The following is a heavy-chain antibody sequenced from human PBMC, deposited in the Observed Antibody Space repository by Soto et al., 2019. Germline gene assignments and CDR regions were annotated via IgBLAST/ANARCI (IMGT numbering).Heavy chain of an antibody. J-gene: IGHJ6*02. Sequence: ASVKVSCKASGYTFTSYGISWVRQAPGQGLEWMGWISAYNGNTNYAQKLQGRVTMTTDTSTSTAYMELRSLRSEDTAVYYFARDRIVLVPAAIRYYYGMDVWGQGTTVTVSS. D-gene: IGHD2-2*01. V-gene: IGHV1-18*01. CDR3: ARDRIVLVPAAIRYYYGMDV. CDR1: GYTFTSYG. CDR2: ISAYNGNT.